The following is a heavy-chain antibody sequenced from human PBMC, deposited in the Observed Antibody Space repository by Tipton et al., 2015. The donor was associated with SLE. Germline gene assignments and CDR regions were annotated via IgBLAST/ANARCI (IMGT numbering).Heavy chain of an antibody. V-gene: IGHV4-30-4*01. CDR3: ARDPSDTSGFYTYSFDL. CDR1: GGSISSGEYY. Sequence: TLSLTCAVYGGSISSGEYYWSWIRQPPGKGLEWIGYIYNSENTYNNTSLKSRLTISVDTSRNQFSLKLSSVTAADTAVYYCARDPSDTSGFYTYSFDLWGQGTPVTVSS. D-gene: IGHD3-22*01. CDR2: IYNSENT. J-gene: IGHJ4*02.